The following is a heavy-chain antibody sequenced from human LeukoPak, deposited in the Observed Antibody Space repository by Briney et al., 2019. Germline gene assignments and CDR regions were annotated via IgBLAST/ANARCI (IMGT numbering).Heavy chain of an antibody. J-gene: IGHJ4*02. D-gene: IGHD1-7*01. CDR2: INPNTGGT. Sequence: ASVKVSCRASGYTFTVYYMHWVLQAPGQGLQCMVWINPNTGGTNYAKKLQGRVTMTRETSISTAYMELSSLRSDDTAVYSCARELRGPATWNYAPDYSGQGTLVTVSS. CDR3: ARELRGPATWNYAPDY. V-gene: IGHV1-2*02. CDR1: GYTFTVYY.